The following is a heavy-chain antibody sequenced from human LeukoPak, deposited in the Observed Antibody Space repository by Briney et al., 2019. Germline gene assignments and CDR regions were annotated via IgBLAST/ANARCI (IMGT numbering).Heavy chain of an antibody. D-gene: IGHD6-13*01. V-gene: IGHV3-23*01. J-gene: IGHJ4*02. CDR3: AKGGESSSWLFDY. CDR2: LSGSGLST. Sequence: GVPLRLSRRASGFTFRCIAVSGVPQTPEKGLQWVSALSGSGLSTYYADSVKGRFTISRDNSKNTLYLQMNSLRAEDTAVYYCAKGGESSSWLFDYWGQGTLVPVSS. CDR1: GFTFRCIA.